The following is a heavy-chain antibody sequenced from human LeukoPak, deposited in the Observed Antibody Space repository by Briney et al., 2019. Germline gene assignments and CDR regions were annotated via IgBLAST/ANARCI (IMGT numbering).Heavy chain of an antibody. CDR2: IFYDGSIQ. CDR3: AKDPDCTSGICYTFFDY. D-gene: IGHD2-8*01. J-gene: IGHJ4*02. V-gene: IGHV3-30*04. Sequence: GGSLRLSCAASGFTFSNYAMHWVRQAPGKGLECVAVIFYDGSIQYYADSVKGRFTISRDNSKNTLYLQMNSLRAEDTAVYYCAKDPDCTSGICYTFFDYWGQGTLVTVSS. CDR1: GFTFSNYA.